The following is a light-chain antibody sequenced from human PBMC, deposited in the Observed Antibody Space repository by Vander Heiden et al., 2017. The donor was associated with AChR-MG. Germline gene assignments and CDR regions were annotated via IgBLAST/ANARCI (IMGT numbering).Light chain of an antibody. CDR2: AAS. CDR3: QQLNSYPIT. J-gene: IGKJ5*01. Sequence: DIQLTQSPSFLSASVGDRVTITCRASQGISSYVAWYQQKPGKAPKLLIYAASTVQSGVPSRFSGSGSGTEFTLTISSLQPEDFATYYCQQLNSYPITFGQGTRLEIK. CDR1: QGISSY. V-gene: IGKV1-9*01.